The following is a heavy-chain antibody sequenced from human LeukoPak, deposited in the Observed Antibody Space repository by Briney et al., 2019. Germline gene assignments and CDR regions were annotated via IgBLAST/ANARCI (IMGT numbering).Heavy chain of an antibody. V-gene: IGHV1-18*01. J-gene: IGHJ4*02. Sequence: ASVTVSCTASGYTFTSYGISWVRPAPGQGRAWMGWISAYNGNTNYAQKLQGRVTMTTDTSTSTAYMELRSLRSADTAVYYCARGSGLRLSDYCGQGSLVTVSS. CDR3: ARGSGLRLSDY. CDR2: ISAYNGNT. CDR1: GYTFTSYG. D-gene: IGHD2-15*01.